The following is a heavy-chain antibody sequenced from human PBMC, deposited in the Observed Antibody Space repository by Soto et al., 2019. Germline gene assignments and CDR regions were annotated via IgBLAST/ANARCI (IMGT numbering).Heavy chain of an antibody. V-gene: IGHV4-30-2*05. CDR3: ARAMVRGARGRFDP. J-gene: IGHJ5*02. Sequence: QLQLQESGSGLVKPSQTLSLTCAVSGGSISSGGYSWSWIRQPPGKGLEWIGYIYHSGSTYYNPSLKSRVTISVDTSKNQFSLKLSSVTAADTAVYYCARAMVRGARGRFDPWGQGTLVTVSS. CDR1: GGSISSGGYS. CDR2: IYHSGST. D-gene: IGHD3-10*01.